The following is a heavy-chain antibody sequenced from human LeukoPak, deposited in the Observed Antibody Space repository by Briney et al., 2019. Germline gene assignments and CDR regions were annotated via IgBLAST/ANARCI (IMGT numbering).Heavy chain of an antibody. V-gene: IGHV3-21*01. CDR1: GFTFSSYS. D-gene: IGHD3-10*01. CDR2: ISSSSSYI. CDR3: ARDLNYYGSGSYSSDP. Sequence: GGSLRLSCAASGFTFSSYSMNWVRQAPGKGLEWVSSISSSSSYIYYADSVKGRFTISRDNAKNSLYLQMNSLRAEDTAVYYCARDLNYYGSGSYSSDPWGQGTLVTVSS. J-gene: IGHJ5*02.